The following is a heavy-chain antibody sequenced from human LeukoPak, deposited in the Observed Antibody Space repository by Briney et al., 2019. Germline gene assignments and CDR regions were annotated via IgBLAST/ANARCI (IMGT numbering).Heavy chain of an antibody. V-gene: IGHV1-69*13. CDR3: VTTKSTKGTYWYFDL. Sequence: SVKVSCKASGGTFSSYAISWVRHAPGQGPEWMGGIIPIFGTASYAQKFQGRVTISADESTSTAYMEMSSLRSEDTDVYYCVTTKSTKGTYWYFDLWGRGTLVTVSS. D-gene: IGHD3-10*01. J-gene: IGHJ2*01. CDR1: GGTFSSYA. CDR2: IIPIFGTA.